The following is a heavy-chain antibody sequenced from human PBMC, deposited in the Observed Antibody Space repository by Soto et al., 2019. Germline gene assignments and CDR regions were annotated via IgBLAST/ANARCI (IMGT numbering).Heavy chain of an antibody. D-gene: IGHD6-6*01. V-gene: IGHV1-18*01. Sequence: QVHLVQSGAEVKKPGASVKVSCKGSGYAFTTYGITWVRQAPGQGLEWMGWISAHNGNTNHAQNIQGRVTVTRDTSTSTAYMELSRLRSDDTDVYYCARGRDGDYWGQGALVTVSS. CDR2: ISAHNGNT. CDR3: ARGRDGDY. CDR1: GYAFTTYG. J-gene: IGHJ4*02.